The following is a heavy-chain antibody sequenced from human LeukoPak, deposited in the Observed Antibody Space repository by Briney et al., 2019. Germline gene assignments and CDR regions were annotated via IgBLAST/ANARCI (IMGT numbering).Heavy chain of an antibody. CDR1: GYTFTGHY. CDR2: INPSSGGT. Sequence: ASVKVSCKASGYTFTGHYIQWVRQAPRQGLEWMGWINPSSGGTKYAQRFQGRVTITRDTSINTAYMEMTRLKSDDTAVYYCARDRLSLSSPGYYYYGMDVWGHGIKVTVSS. D-gene: IGHD6-13*01. CDR3: ARDRLSLSSPGYYYYGMDV. V-gene: IGHV1-2*02. J-gene: IGHJ6*02.